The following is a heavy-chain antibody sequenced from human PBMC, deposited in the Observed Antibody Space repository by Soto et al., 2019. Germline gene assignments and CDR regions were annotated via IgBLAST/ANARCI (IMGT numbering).Heavy chain of an antibody. Sequence: PAASLITSRNGAGYSFTSYRLCWRRPMPGEGQEWMGIIYEGDSDTRYSPSFQSQATTAAAKSISTAYLQWGSLKASDTAMYYCARQEAAAHTYGIDVWGQGTTVTVSS. J-gene: IGHJ6*02. CDR2: IYEGDSDT. CDR3: ARQEAAAHTYGIDV. V-gene: IGHV5-51*01. D-gene: IGHD6-13*01. CDR1: GYSFTSYR.